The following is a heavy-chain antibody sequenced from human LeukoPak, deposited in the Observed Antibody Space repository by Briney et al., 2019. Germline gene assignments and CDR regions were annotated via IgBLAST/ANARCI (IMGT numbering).Heavy chain of an antibody. CDR2: TRPDKDDK. D-gene: IGHD7-27*01. V-gene: IGHV3-30*02. Sequence: GGSLRLSCSMSGFRSSNYGLYWVRQAPDKGLEWVAFTRPDKDDKYYSDSVRGRFTISRDNPKNTLYLQTNSLRVEDTALYFCAKGVSEWGNLGNWGQGTLVTVSS. CDR3: AKGVSEWGNLGN. J-gene: IGHJ4*02. CDR1: GFRSSNYG.